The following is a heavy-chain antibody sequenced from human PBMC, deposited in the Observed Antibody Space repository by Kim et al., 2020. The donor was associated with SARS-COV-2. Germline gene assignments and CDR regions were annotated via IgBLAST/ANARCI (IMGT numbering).Heavy chain of an antibody. Sequence: SETLSLTCTVSGGSISSSSYYWGWIRQPPGKGLEWIGSIYYSGSTYYNPSLKSRVTISVDTSKNQFSLKLSSVTAADTAVYYCARHQGSFTFDPWGQGTLVTVSS. J-gene: IGHJ5*02. CDR3: ARHQGSFTFDP. CDR1: GGSISSSSYY. D-gene: IGHD3-10*01. V-gene: IGHV4-39*01. CDR2: IYYSGST.